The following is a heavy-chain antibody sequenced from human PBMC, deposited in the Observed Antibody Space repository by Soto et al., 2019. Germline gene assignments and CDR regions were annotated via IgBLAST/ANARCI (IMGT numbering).Heavy chain of an antibody. J-gene: IGHJ4*02. V-gene: IGHV4-4*03. D-gene: IGHD6-13*01. CDR1: GGSISSSNW. Sequence: PETLSLTCAVSGGSISSSNWWGWVRQPPGKGLEWIGEIYHSGSTNYNPSLKSRVTISVDKSKNQFSLKLSSVTAADTAVYYCARQEDLAASIGYFDYWGQGTLVTVS. CDR2: IYHSGST. CDR3: ARQEDLAASIGYFDY.